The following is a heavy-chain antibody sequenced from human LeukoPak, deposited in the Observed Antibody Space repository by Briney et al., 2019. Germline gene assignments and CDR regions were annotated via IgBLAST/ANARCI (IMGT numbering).Heavy chain of an antibody. CDR3: ARVFRGAVTSNRFDP. CDR2: ISDSGST. V-gene: IGHV4-59*01. Sequence: SETLSLTCTVSGGALNGYYWTWIRQPPGQGLEWIGYISDSGSTNYNPSLKSRVTMSVEASKTEFSLRLNSVTAADTAVYYCARVFRGAVTSNRFDPWGQGTLVTVSS. CDR1: GGALNGYY. D-gene: IGHD4-17*01. J-gene: IGHJ5*02.